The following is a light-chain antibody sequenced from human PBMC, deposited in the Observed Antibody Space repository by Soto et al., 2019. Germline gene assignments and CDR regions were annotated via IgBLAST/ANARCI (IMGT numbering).Light chain of an antibody. CDR3: RSYTSSSKV. V-gene: IGLV2-14*01. J-gene: IGLJ1*01. Sequence: QSALTQPASVSGSPGQPITISCTGTSSDVGGYNYVSWYQQHPGKAPKLMIYDVSNRPSGVSNRFSGSKSGNTASLTISGLQAEDEADYYCRSYTSSSKVFGTGTKVTVL. CDR1: SSDVGGYNY. CDR2: DVS.